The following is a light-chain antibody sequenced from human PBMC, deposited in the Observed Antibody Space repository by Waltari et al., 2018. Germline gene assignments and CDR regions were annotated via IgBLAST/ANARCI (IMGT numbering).Light chain of an antibody. CDR1: QDISNY. CDR3: QQYDALPYT. V-gene: IGKV1-33*01. Sequence: DIQMTQSPSSLSASVGDRVTITCQASQDISNYLNWYQQRPAKAPKLLIYDVSNLEPGVPSRFSGSDSGTHFTFTISSLQPEDVATYYCQQYDALPYTFGQGTKLEIK. J-gene: IGKJ2*01. CDR2: DVS.